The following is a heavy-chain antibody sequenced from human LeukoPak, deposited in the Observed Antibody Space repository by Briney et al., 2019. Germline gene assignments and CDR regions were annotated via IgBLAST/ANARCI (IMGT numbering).Heavy chain of an antibody. CDR3: ARCGYYDFWSGYHNNWFDP. CDR1: GYTFTSYG. Sequence: ASVKVSCKASGYTFTSYGISWVRQAPGQGLEWMGWISAYNGNTDYPQKLQGRVTMTTDTSTSTAYMELRSLRSDDTAVYYCARCGYYDFWSGYHNNWFDPRGQGTPVTVSS. CDR2: ISAYNGNT. D-gene: IGHD3-3*01. V-gene: IGHV1-18*01. J-gene: IGHJ5*02.